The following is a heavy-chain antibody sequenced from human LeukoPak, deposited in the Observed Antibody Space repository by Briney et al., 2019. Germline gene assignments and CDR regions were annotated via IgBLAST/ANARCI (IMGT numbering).Heavy chain of an antibody. V-gene: IGHV3-30*04. Sequence: PGGSLRLSCAASGFTFSSYAMHWVRQAPGKGLEWVAVISYDGSNKYYADSVKGRFTISRDNSKNTLYLQMNSLRAEDTAVYYCAKDQPDYYDSTGYQSLDYWGQGTLVTVSS. CDR3: AKDQPDYYDSTGYQSLDY. D-gene: IGHD3-22*01. J-gene: IGHJ4*02. CDR1: GFTFSSYA. CDR2: ISYDGSNK.